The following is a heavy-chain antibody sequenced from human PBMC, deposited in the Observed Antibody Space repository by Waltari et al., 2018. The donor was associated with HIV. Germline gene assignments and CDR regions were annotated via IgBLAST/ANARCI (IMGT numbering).Heavy chain of an antibody. D-gene: IGHD6-19*01. CDR1: GFTFSRSR. J-gene: IGHJ4*02. CDR3: ARLQWATQNLDF. V-gene: IGHV3-7*01. CDR2: IKEDGSER. Sequence: EVQLVESGGGSVQPEGSLRLSCTVSGFTFSRSRMTCVRQAPGGGLEWVANIKEDGSERSYVESVKGRFIISRDNAKNSLFLQMYGLGAEDTGVYYCARLQWATQNLDFWGQGTLVTVSS.